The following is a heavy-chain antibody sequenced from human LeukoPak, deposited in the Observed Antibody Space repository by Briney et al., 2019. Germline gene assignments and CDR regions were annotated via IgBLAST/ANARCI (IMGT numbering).Heavy chain of an antibody. CDR3: ARGAVAGSPGSYGMDV. J-gene: IGHJ6*02. CDR1: GFTFSSYG. V-gene: IGHV3-33*01. CDR2: IWYDGSNK. Sequence: PGGSLRLSCAASGFTFSSYGMHWVRQAPGKGLEWVAVIWYDGSNKYYADSVKGRFTISRDNSKNTLYLQMNSLRAEDTAVYYCARGAVAGSPGSYGMDVWGHGTTVTVSS. D-gene: IGHD6-19*01.